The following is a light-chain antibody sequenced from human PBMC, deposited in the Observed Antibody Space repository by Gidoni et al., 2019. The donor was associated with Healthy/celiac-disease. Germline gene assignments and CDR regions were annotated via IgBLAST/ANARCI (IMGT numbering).Light chain of an antibody. CDR1: QRVSSN. Sequence: IVMTQSPATLSVSPGESATLSCRASQRVSSNLAWYQQKPGQAPRLLIYGASTRATGIPARFSGSGSGTEFTLTISSLQSEDFAVYYCQQYNNWPRTFGPGTKVDIK. CDR3: QQYNNWPRT. V-gene: IGKV3-15*01. CDR2: GAS. J-gene: IGKJ3*01.